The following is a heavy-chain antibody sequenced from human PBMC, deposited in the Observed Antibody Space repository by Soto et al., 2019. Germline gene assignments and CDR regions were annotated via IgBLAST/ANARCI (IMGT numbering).Heavy chain of an antibody. V-gene: IGHV4-59*08. Sequence: SETLSLTCTVSGGSISSYYWSWIRQPPGKGLEWIGYIYYSGSTNYNPSLKSRVTISVDTSKNQFSLKLSSVTAAGTAVYYCARLHCSGGSCYATPPPLDHYYMDVWGKGTTVPVSS. CDR3: ARLHCSGGSCYATPPPLDHYYMDV. D-gene: IGHD2-15*01. J-gene: IGHJ6*03. CDR2: IYYSGST. CDR1: GGSISSYY.